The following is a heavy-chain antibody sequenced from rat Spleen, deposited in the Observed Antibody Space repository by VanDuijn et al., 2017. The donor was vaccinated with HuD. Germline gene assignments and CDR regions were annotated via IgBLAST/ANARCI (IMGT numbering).Heavy chain of an antibody. V-gene: IGHV5-20*01. CDR3: TTDVSSFTFAY. J-gene: IGHJ2*01. Sequence: EVQLVESGGGLVQPGRSMKLSCAASGFTFSDYYMAWVRQAPKKGLEWVASIGYEGGNTYYRDSVKGRFTISRDNAKSSLYLQMDSLRSEDTATYYCTTDVSSFTFAYWGQGVMVTVSS. CDR2: IGYEGGNT. CDR1: GFTFSDYY.